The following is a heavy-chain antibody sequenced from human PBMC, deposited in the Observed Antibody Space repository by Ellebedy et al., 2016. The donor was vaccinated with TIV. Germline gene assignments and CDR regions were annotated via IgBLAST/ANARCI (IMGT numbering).Heavy chain of an antibody. CDR1: GGSISSSSYY. CDR2: IYYSGRT. Sequence: SETLSLTCTVPGGSISSSSYYWGWIRQPPGKGLEWIGSIYYSGRTYYNPSLKSRVTISVDTSKNQFSLKLSSVTAADTAVYYCARARYGAYRYFDLWGRGTLVTVSS. V-gene: IGHV4-39*07. D-gene: IGHD4-17*01. CDR3: ARARYGAYRYFDL. J-gene: IGHJ2*01.